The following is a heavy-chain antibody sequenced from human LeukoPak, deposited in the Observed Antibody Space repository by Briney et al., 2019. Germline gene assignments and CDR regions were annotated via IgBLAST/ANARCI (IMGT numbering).Heavy chain of an antibody. V-gene: IGHV3-30*18. CDR2: ISSNGSNE. CDR1: GFSFSTYG. CDR3: AKDRSVAAPRYFDH. J-gene: IGHJ4*02. D-gene: IGHD6-19*01. Sequence: GGSLRLSCAASGFSFSTYGMHWVRQAPGKGLEWVAVISSNGSNEYYADSLKGRFTISRDNSKNTLYLQMNSLRSEDTAVYYCAKDRSVAAPRYFDHWGQGSLVTVSS.